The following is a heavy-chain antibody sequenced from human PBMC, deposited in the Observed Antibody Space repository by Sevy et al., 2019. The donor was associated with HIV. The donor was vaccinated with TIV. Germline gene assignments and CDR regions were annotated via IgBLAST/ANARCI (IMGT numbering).Heavy chain of an antibody. D-gene: IGHD3-22*01. J-gene: IGHJ6*03. CDR2: IIPIFGTA. V-gene: IGHV1-69*06. Sequence: ASVKVSCKASGGTFSSYAISWVRQAPGQGLEWMGGIIPIFGTANDAQKFQGRVTITADKSTSTAYMELSSLRSEDTAVYYCARGGNYYDSSVSSYYYYMDVWGKGTTVTVSS. CDR1: GGTFSSYA. CDR3: ARGGNYYDSSVSSYYYYMDV.